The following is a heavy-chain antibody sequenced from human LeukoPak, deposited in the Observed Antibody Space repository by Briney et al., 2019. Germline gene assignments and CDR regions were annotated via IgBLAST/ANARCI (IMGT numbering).Heavy chain of an antibody. CDR3: AREQTGYRPPQLVRYYYMDV. CDR2: ISSSSSNI. J-gene: IGHJ6*03. V-gene: IGHV3-21*01. CDR1: GFTSSSYS. Sequence: PGGSLRLSCAASGFTSSSYSMNWVRQAPGKGLEWVSSISSSSSNIYYADSVKGRFTISRDNAKNSLYLQMNSLRAEDTAVYFCAREQTGYRPPQLVRYYYMDVWGKGTTVTVSS. D-gene: IGHD1-1*01.